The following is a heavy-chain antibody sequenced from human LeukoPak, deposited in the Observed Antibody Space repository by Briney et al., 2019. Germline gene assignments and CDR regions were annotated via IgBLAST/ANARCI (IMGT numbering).Heavy chain of an antibody. V-gene: IGHV4-30-2*01. CDR2: IYHSGST. Sequence: SETLSLTCTVSGGSISSGGYYWSWIRQPPGKGLEWIGYIYHSGSTYYNPSLKSRVTISVDRSKNQFSLKLSSVTAADTAVYYCARDGVYCSSTSCYPKYTPPDAFDIWGQGTMVTVSS. CDR3: ARDGVYCSSTSCYPKYTPPDAFDI. CDR1: GGSISSGGYY. D-gene: IGHD2-2*01. J-gene: IGHJ3*02.